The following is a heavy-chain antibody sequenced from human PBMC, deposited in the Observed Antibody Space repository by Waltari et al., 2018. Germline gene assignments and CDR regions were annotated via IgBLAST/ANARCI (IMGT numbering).Heavy chain of an antibody. V-gene: IGHV3-23*01. J-gene: IGHJ4*02. D-gene: IGHD4-17*01. Sequence: EVQLLESGGGLVQPGGSLRLSCAASGFTFSSYAMSWVRQAPGKGLEWVAASRGSGVSTYYADSVRGRFTISRDNSKNTLYLQMNSLRAEDTAVYYCVSSSSPSTVTIDYWGQGTLVTVSS. CDR3: VSSSSPSTVTIDY. CDR1: GFTFSSYA. CDR2: SRGSGVST.